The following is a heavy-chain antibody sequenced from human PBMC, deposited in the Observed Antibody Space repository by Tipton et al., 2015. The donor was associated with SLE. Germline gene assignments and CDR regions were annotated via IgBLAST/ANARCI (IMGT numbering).Heavy chain of an antibody. Sequence: TLSLTCTVSGGSISSSSYYWTWIRQPAGKGLEWIGRIYTTGTTNYSPSLESRVTMSLDMSKNQFSLRLSSVTAADTAVYYCARGQYCGGDCFPFDYWGRGTLVTVSS. V-gene: IGHV4-61*02. CDR1: GGSISSSSYY. CDR3: ARGQYCGGDCFPFDY. D-gene: IGHD2-21*01. J-gene: IGHJ4*02. CDR2: IYTTGTT.